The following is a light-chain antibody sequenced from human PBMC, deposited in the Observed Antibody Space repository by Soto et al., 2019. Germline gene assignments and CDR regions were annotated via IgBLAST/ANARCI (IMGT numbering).Light chain of an antibody. CDR2: DVT. CDR1: SFDVGGYNY. CDR3: SSYTAYSRVV. J-gene: IGLJ2*01. V-gene: IGLV2-14*03. Sequence: QSALTQPASVSGSPRQSITISCTGTSFDVGGYNYVSWYQQHPGKTPKNLIYDVTNRPAGISNRFSGSKYGNTASLTNSDLQTEDEADYYCSSYTAYSRVVFGGGTKRTVL.